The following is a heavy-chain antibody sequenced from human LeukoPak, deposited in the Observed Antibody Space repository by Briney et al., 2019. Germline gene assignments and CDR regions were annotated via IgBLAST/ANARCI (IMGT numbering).Heavy chain of an antibody. CDR2: INTNTGNP. CDR1: GYTFSTYP. J-gene: IGHJ4*02. D-gene: IGHD4-17*01. Sequence: ASVKVSCKASGYTFSTYPMNWVRQAPGQGLEWMGWINTNTGNPTYAQGFTGRFVFSLDTSVSTAYLQISSLKAEDTAVYYCARDVIYGEWDYWGQGTLVTVSS. V-gene: IGHV7-4-1*02. CDR3: ARDVIYGEWDY.